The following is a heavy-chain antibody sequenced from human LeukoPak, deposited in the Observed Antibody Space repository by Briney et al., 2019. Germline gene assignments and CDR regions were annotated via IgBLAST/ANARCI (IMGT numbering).Heavy chain of an antibody. CDR1: GFTFSSYA. Sequence: GGSLRLSCAASGFTFSSYAMNWVRQAPGKGLEWVSAITGSGGSAYYADSVKGRFTMSRDNSENTVYLQMNSLRADDTAFYYCAKDPERAMDPDWFDSWGQGTLVTVSS. CDR3: AKDPERAMDPDWFDS. D-gene: IGHD5-18*01. V-gene: IGHV3-23*01. CDR2: ITGSGGSA. J-gene: IGHJ5*01.